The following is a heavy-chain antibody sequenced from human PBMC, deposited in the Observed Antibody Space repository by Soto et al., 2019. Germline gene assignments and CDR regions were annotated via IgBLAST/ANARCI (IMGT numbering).Heavy chain of an antibody. Sequence: SETLSLTCAVYGGSLSGCYWSWIRQSPGPGLERVGEMTHTGSGSSNSYLTRRGIITVSTSTTKYPLQLSPGTVAATAAYYCERRGMRSLSTGGMDIWGQGATVTVSS. CDR3: ERRGMRSLSTGGMDI. D-gene: IGHD3-10*01. V-gene: IGHV4-34*01. J-gene: IGHJ6*02. CDR2: MTHTGSG. CDR1: GGSLSGCY.